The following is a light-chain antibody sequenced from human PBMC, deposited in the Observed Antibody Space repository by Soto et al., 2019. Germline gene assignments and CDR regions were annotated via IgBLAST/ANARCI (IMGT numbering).Light chain of an antibody. CDR2: GNR. CDR3: QAYDYSLTAFV. CDR1: NSNLGAGYD. V-gene: IGLV1-40*01. J-gene: IGLJ3*02. Sequence: QSVLTQPPSVSGAPGQRVTIACTGNNSNLGAGYDVHWYQQLPGAAPKLVIFGNRNRPSGVPERLSGSESGTSASLAITGLQAEDEADYYCQAYDYSLTAFVFGGGTKLTVL.